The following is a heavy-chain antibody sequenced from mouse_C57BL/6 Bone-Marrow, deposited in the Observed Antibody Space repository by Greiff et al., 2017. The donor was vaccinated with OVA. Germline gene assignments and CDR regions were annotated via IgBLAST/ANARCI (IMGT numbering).Heavy chain of an antibody. CDR3: TRLGRDYAMDY. Sequence: EVKLMESGGGLVQPGGSMKLSCAASGFTFSDAWMDWVRQSPEQGLEWVAEIRNKANNHATYYAESVKGRFTISRADSKSSVYLQMNSLRAEDADIYSCTRLGRDYAMDYWGQGTSVTVSS. J-gene: IGHJ4*01. D-gene: IGHD4-1*01. CDR1: GFTFSDAW. V-gene: IGHV6-6*01. CDR2: IRNKANNHAT.